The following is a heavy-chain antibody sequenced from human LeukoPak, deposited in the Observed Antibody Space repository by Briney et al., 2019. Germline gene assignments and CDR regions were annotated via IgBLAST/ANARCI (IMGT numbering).Heavy chain of an antibody. CDR1: EFTFSIYA. CDR3: ARDRPNYYGTNGHYYRRDGDY. J-gene: IGHJ4*02. Sequence: GGSLRLSCAASEFTFSIYAMSWVRQAPGKGLEWVSSITRAGESTYYAGSVKGRFTISRDNSRNTLYLQMNSLRVEDTAIYYCARDRPNYYGTNGHYYRRDGDYWGQGTLVTVSS. D-gene: IGHD3-22*01. CDR2: ITRAGEST. V-gene: IGHV3-23*01.